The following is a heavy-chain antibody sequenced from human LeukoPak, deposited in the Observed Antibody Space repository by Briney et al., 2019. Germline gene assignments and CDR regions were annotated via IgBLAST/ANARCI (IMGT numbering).Heavy chain of an antibody. D-gene: IGHD6-13*01. CDR2: ISAYNGNT. CDR3: SREGDSHLDQWFDP. J-gene: IGHJ5*02. CDR1: GYTFTSYG. Sequence: ASVKVSCKASGYTFTSYGISWVRQAPGQGLEWMGWISAYNGNTNYAQKLQGRVTMTTDTSTSTAYMELRSLRSDDTAVYYCSREGDSHLDQWFDPWGQGTLVTVSS. V-gene: IGHV1-18*01.